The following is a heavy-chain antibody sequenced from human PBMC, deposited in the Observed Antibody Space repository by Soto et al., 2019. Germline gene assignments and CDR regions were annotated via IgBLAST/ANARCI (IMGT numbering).Heavy chain of an antibody. CDR1: GGSISSSSYY. J-gene: IGHJ4*02. CDR3: ASPAGSTWYYFDY. V-gene: IGHV4-39*01. CDR2: ISYSGST. D-gene: IGHD2-8*01. Sequence: SETLSLTCTVSGGSISSSSYYWGWIRQPPGKGLEWIGSISYSGSTYYNPSLKSRVTISVDTSRNQFSLKLSSVTAADTAVYYCASPAGSTWYYFDYWGQGTLVTVSS.